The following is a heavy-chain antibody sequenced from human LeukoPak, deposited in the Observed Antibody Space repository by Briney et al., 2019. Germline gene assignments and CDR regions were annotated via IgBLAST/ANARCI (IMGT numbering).Heavy chain of an antibody. V-gene: IGHV3-30*18. D-gene: IGHD3-10*01. J-gene: IGHJ4*02. CDR2: ISYDGGNK. Sequence: GGSLRLSCAASGFTFSSYWMSWVRQAPGKGLEWVAVISYDGGNKYYADSVKGRFTISRDNSKNTLYLQMNSLRAEDTAVYYCANGAILLFGDLPETCDFWGEGTLVPLSS. CDR3: ANGAILLFGDLPETCDF. CDR1: GFTFSSYW.